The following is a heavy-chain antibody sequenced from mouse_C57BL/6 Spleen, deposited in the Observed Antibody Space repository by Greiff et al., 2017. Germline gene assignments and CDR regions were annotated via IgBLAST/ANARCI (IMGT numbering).Heavy chain of an antibody. CDR2: IHPNSGST. J-gene: IGHJ4*01. D-gene: IGHD6-1*01. V-gene: IGHV1-64*01. CDR3: ARGGRSSLCAMDY. CDR1: GYTFTSYW. Sequence: QVQLQQPGAELVKPGASVKLSCKASGYTFTSYWMHWVKQRPGQGLEWIGMIHPNSGSTNYNEKFKSKATLTVDKSSSTAYMQLSSLTSEDSAVYYCARGGRSSLCAMDYWGQGTSVTVSS.